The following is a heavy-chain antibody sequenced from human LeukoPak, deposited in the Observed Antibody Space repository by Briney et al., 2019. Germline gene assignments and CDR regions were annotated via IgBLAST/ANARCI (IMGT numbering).Heavy chain of an antibody. Sequence: SQTLSLTCAISGDSVSSNSAAWNWIRQSPSRGLEWLGGTYYRSKWYNDYAVSVKSRITINPGTAKNQFSLQLISVTPEDTAVYYCARATPHWFDPWGQGTLVTVSS. V-gene: IGHV6-1*01. J-gene: IGHJ5*02. CDR3: ARATPHWFDP. CDR1: GDSVSSNSAA. CDR2: TYYRSKWYN.